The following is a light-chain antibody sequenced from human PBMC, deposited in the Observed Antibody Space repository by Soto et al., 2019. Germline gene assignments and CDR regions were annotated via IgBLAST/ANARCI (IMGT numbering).Light chain of an antibody. V-gene: IGKV3-15*01. Sequence: EIVMTQSPGTLSVSPGERATLSCRASQSVGSNLAWYQQKPGQAPRLLMYGASTRATGIPARFIGGGFGTEFTLTISSLQSEDFAVYYCQQYKNGWAFGQGTKVEI. J-gene: IGKJ1*01. CDR2: GAS. CDR3: QQYKNGWA. CDR1: QSVGSN.